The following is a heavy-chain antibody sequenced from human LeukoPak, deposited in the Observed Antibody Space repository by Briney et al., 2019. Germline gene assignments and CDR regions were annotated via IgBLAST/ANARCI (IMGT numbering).Heavy chain of an antibody. V-gene: IGHV3-7*02. J-gene: IGHJ5*02. CDR3: TRALVS. Sequence: GGSLRLSCAASGFSFSDSWMVWVRQAPGKRLEWVANNKTDGTEIFYLVAVKGLFTISRDNAKHSVYLQMQSLRGEDRAVYYCTRALVSWGQGVLVTVSS. CDR1: GFSFSDSW. D-gene: IGHD3-16*01. CDR2: NKTDGTEI.